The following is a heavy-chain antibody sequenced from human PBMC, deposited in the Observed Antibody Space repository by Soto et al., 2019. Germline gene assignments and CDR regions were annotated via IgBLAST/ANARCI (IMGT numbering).Heavy chain of an antibody. Sequence: QLQLQESGSGLVKPSQTLSLTCAVSGGSISSGGYSWSWIRQPPGKGLEWIGYIYHSGSTYYNPSLKSRVTISVDRSKNQFSLKLSPVPAADTAVYYCARVVNYYGSGSYYIGGWFDPWGQGTLVTVSS. J-gene: IGHJ5*02. CDR3: ARVVNYYGSGSYYIGGWFDP. V-gene: IGHV4-30-2*01. D-gene: IGHD3-10*01. CDR2: IYHSGST. CDR1: GGSISSGGYS.